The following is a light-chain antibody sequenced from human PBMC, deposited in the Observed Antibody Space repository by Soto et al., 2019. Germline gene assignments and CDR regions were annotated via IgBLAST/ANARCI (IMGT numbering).Light chain of an antibody. CDR3: ETWDTNVVV. Sequence: QPVLTQSSSASASLGSSVKLTCTLSSGHSTYIIAWHQQQPGKAPRYLMKREGSGSYNKGSGIPDRFSGSSSGADRYLTISNLQFEDEADYYCETWDTNVVVFGGGTKLTVL. CDR1: SGHSTYI. CDR2: REGSGSY. J-gene: IGLJ2*01. V-gene: IGLV4-60*02.